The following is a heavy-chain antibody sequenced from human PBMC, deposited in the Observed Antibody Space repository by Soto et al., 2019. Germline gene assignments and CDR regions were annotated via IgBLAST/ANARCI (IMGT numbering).Heavy chain of an antibody. CDR1: GFSFSAYN. CDR3: GRVHRYCIGVRFFFVDY. V-gene: IGHV3-48*02. J-gene: IGHJ4*02. D-gene: IGHD2-15*01. Sequence: EVQLVESGGGLVQPGGSLRLSCTASGFSFSAYNMNWARLAPGKGLEWVSYISSSGDTIYHADYVKGRFAISRDNAKKSVLRQMHSLSDEVTAVDYCGRVHRYCIGVRFFFVDYWGQGTLVTVSS. CDR2: ISSSGDTI.